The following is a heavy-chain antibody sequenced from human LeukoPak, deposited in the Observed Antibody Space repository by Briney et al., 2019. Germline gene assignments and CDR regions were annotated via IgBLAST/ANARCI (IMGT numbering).Heavy chain of an antibody. CDR1: GYTFTGYY. D-gene: IGHD2-2*02. J-gene: IGHJ5*02. CDR2: INPNSGGT. Sequence: ASVKVSCKASGYTFTGYYMHWARQAPGQGLEWMGWINPNSGGTNYAQKFQGRVTMTRDTSISTAYMELSRLRSDDTAVYYWASSVVVPAAIFRGYNWFDPWGQGTLVTVSS. CDR3: ASSVVVPAAIFRGYNWFDP. V-gene: IGHV1-2*02.